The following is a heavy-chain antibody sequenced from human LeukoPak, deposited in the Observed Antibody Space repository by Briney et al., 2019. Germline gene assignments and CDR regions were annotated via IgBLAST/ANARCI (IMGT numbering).Heavy chain of an antibody. CDR1: GYTFTSYG. Sequence: ASVTVSCKASGYTFTSYGISWVRQAPGQGLEWMGWISAYNGNTNYAQKLQGRVTMTTDTSTSTAYMELRSLRSDDTAVYYCASRGRGGSYYAAFDIWGQGTMVTVSS. CDR2: ISAYNGNT. V-gene: IGHV1-18*01. CDR3: ASRGRGGSYYAAFDI. D-gene: IGHD1-26*01. J-gene: IGHJ3*02.